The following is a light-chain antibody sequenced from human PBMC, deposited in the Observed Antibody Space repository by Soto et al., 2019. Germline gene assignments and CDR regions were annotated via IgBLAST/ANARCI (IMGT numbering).Light chain of an antibody. CDR1: NSDVGSYNL. CDR2: EVS. CDR3: SSYAGGNNWV. J-gene: IGLJ3*02. Sequence: QSALIQPASVSGSPGQSITISCTGTNSDVGSYNLVSWYQRHPSKAPKLMIFEVSDRPSGISNRFSGSKSDNTASLTISGLQAEDEADYVCSSYAGGNNWVFGGGTKVTVL. V-gene: IGLV2-23*02.